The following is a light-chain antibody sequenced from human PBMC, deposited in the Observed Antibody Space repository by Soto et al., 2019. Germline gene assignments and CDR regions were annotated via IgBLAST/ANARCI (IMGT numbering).Light chain of an antibody. CDR1: QGISSA. CDR3: QQFNSYSYT. CDR2: DAS. J-gene: IGKJ2*01. V-gene: IGKV1-13*02. Sequence: AIQLTQSPSSLSASVGDRVTITCRASQGISSALDWYQQKPGKAPKLLIYDASSLESGVPSRFSGSGSGTDFTHTISSLQPEDFATYYCQQFNSYSYTFGQGTKLEIK.